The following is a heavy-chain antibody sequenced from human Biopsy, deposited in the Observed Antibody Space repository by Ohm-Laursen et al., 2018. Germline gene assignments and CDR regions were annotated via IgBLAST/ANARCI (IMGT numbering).Heavy chain of an antibody. J-gene: IGHJ3*01. CDR2: ISNRGST. V-gene: IGHV4-61*08. CDR1: GGSISSGGYY. Sequence: GTLSLTWAVSGGSISSGGYYWSWIRQSPGKGLEWIGYISNRGSTNYNPSLRGRVTISVDTSKNQFSLKLSSVTAADTAVFFCARLYRLDDYWNDDPPDAFDVWGQGTRVTVSS. CDR3: ARLYRLDDYWNDDPPDAFDV. D-gene: IGHD3-3*01.